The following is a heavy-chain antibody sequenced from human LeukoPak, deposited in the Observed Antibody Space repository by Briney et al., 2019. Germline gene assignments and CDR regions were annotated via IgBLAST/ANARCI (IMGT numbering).Heavy chain of an antibody. CDR2: ISYDGSNK. D-gene: IGHD3-3*01. CDR3: ARDGPGGGVVIIPYYFDY. CDR1: GFTFSSYA. J-gene: IGHJ4*02. V-gene: IGHV3-30-3*01. Sequence: PGRSLRLSCAASGFTFSSYAMHWVRQAPGKGLEWVAVISYDGSNKYYADSVKGRFNIYRDNSKNTLYLQMNSMRAEDTAVYYCARDGPGGGVVIIPYYFDYWGQGTLVTVSS.